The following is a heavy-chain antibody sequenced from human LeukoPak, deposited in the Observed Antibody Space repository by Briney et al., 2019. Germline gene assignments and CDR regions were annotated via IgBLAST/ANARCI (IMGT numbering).Heavy chain of an antibody. CDR1: GFTFSGSA. Sequence: QPGGSLRLSCAASGFTFSGSAMHWVRQASGKGLEWVGRIRSKANSYATAYAASVKGRFTISRDDSKNTAYLQMNSLKTEDTAVYYCTRQAQNCSGGSCYLGLFDYWGQGTLVTVSS. CDR2: IRSKANSYAT. CDR3: TRQAQNCSGGSCYLGLFDY. V-gene: IGHV3-73*01. J-gene: IGHJ4*02. D-gene: IGHD2-15*01.